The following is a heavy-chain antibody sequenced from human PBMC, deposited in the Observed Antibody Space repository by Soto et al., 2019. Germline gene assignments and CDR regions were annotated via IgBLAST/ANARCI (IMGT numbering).Heavy chain of an antibody. CDR2: MNEYGSER. D-gene: IGHD3-10*01. CDR1: GFIFSSYW. J-gene: IGHJ4*02. CDR3: ARATGADKEDY. V-gene: IGHV3-7*04. Sequence: EVQLVESGGGLVQPGGSLRLSCSASGFIFSSYWMSWLRQAPGKGLEWVASMNEYGSERYYVDSVKGRFTISRDNAKNSLYRQMNCLRAEDTAVYFWARATGADKEDYWGQGTLVTVSS.